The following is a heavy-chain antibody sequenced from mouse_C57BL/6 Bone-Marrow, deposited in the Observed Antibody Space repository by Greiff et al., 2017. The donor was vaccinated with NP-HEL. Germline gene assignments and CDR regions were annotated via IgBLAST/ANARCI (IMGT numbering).Heavy chain of an antibody. CDR2: IYYSGTI. J-gene: IGHJ1*03. CDR1: GISITTGNYR. CDR3: ARDSNYGSYWYFDV. D-gene: IGHD2-5*01. Sequence: EVKLMESGPGLVKPSQTVFLTCTVTGISITTGNYRWSWIRQFPGNKLEWIGYIYYSGTITYNPSLTSRTTITRDTPKNQFFLEMNSLTAEDTATYYCARDSNYGSYWYFDVWGTGTTVTVSS. V-gene: IGHV3-5*01.